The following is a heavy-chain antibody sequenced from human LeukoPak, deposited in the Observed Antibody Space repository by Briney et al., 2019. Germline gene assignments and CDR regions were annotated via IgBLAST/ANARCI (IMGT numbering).Heavy chain of an antibody. J-gene: IGHJ3*02. CDR1: GYSFTSYW. V-gene: IGHV5-51*01. CDR2: IYPGDSDT. D-gene: IGHD3-22*01. CDR3: ARQKAPQVIADAFDI. Sequence: GESLKISCKGSGYSFTSYWIGWVRQMPGKGLEWMGIIYPGDSDTRYSPSFQGQVTISADKSISIAYLQWSSLKASDTAMYYCARQKAPQVIADAFDIWGQGTMVTVSS.